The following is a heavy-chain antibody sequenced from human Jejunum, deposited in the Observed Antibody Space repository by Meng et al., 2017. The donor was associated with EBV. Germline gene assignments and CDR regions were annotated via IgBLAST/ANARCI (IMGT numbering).Heavy chain of an antibody. D-gene: IGHD4-11*01. CDR3: ARNYRDY. Sequence: VPLVGSGGGLVQPGGSLRLSCAASGFTFSTYWMHWVRQTPGKGLEWVSRINNDGSTTQYADSVRGRFTISRDNAKSTLYLQMNSLTAEDTAVYYCARNYRDYWGQGTLVTVSS. CDR1: GFTFSTYW. J-gene: IGHJ4*02. CDR2: INNDGSTT. V-gene: IGHV3-74*03.